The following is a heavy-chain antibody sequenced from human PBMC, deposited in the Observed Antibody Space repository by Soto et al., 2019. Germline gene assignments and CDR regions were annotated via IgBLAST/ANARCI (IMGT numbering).Heavy chain of an antibody. CDR3: ARPSIHYYFDY. CDR2: IYYSGST. J-gene: IGHJ4*02. D-gene: IGHD2-2*01. Sequence: SETLSLTCTVSGGSISSSSYYWGWIRQPPGKGLEWIGSIYYSGSTYYNPSHKSRVTISVDTSKNQFSLKLSSVTAADTAVYYCARPSIHYYFDYWGQGTLVTVSS. V-gene: IGHV4-39*01. CDR1: GGSISSSSYY.